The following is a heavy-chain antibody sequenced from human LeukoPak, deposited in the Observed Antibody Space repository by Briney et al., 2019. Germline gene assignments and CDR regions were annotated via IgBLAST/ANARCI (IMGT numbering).Heavy chain of an antibody. D-gene: IGHD2-15*01. J-gene: IGHJ4*02. CDR3: ARSPLQKSYFDY. CDR1: GFTFSSYA. V-gene: IGHV3-30-3*01. Sequence: AGGSLRLSCAASGFTFSSYAMHWVRQAPGKGLEWVAVISYDGSNKYYADSVKGRFTISRDNSKNTLYLQMNSLRAEDTAVYYCARSPLQKSYFDYWGQGTLVTVSS. CDR2: ISYDGSNK.